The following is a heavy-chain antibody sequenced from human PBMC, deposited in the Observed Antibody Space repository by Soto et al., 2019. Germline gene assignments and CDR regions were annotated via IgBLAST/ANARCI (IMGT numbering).Heavy chain of an antibody. Sequence: GGSLRLSCAASGFSVSSKYMSWVRQSPDKGLEWVSVLYTGGTIFYTDSVRGRFTISRNSSNNTLYLQMNSLRAEDTAVYYCARGCGGGSCYSDWDYWGQGTLVTVSS. D-gene: IGHD2-15*01. CDR3: ARGCGGGSCYSDWDY. J-gene: IGHJ4*02. CDR2: LYTGGTI. CDR1: GFSVSSKY. V-gene: IGHV3-53*01.